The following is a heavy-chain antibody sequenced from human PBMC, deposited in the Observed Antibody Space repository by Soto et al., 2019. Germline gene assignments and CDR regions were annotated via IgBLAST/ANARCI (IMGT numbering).Heavy chain of an antibody. CDR2: ISHDGSDK. J-gene: IGHJ4*02. V-gene: IGHV3-30*03. Sequence: GGSLRLSCAASGFIFKSQGMHWVRQAPDKGLEWVAVISHDGSDKYYADSVKGRFTISRDNSKNTLYLQMNSLRAEDTAVYYCARDPQRGYSYGEILDYWGQGTLVTVSS. CDR1: GFIFKSQG. CDR3: ARDPQRGYSYGEILDY. D-gene: IGHD5-18*01.